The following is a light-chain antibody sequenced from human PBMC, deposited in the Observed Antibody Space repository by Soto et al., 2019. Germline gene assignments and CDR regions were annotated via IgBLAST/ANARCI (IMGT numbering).Light chain of an antibody. CDR2: GAS. Sequence: EIVLTQSPGTLSLFPGERATLSCRASQSVSSSSLAWYQQKPGQAPRLPIYGASRRATGIPDRFSGSGSGTDFTLTISRLEPEDFAVYYCQQYGSSPDTFGQGTRLEIK. CDR3: QQYGSSPDT. J-gene: IGKJ5*01. V-gene: IGKV3-20*01. CDR1: QSVSSSS.